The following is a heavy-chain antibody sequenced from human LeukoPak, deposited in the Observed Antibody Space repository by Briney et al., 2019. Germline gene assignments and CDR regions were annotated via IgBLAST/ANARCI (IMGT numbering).Heavy chain of an antibody. CDR2: ISDSGTST. Sequence: PGGSLRLSCAAPGFTFRSYAMTWVRQAPGKGLEWVSSISDSGTSTYYADSVKGRFTISRDNSKNTLYLQMNSLRAEDTAVYYCAKQVCGADCYYYYGMDVWGQGTPVTVSS. V-gene: IGHV3-23*01. D-gene: IGHD2-21*02. CDR1: GFTFRSYA. J-gene: IGHJ6*02. CDR3: AKQVCGADCYYYYGMDV.